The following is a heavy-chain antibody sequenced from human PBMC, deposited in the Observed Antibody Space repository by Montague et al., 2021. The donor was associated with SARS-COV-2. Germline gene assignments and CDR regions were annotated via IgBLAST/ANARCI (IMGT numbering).Heavy chain of an antibody. D-gene: IGHD3-3*01. Sequence: SETLSLTCTVSGGSISSSSYYWGWIRQPPGKGLKWIGSIYYSGSTYYNPSLKSRVTISVDTSKNQFSLKLSSVTAADTAVYYCARSPRHYDFWSGYLPGHCDYGGQGTLVTVSS. V-gene: IGHV4-39*01. CDR3: ARSPRHYDFWSGYLPGHCDY. J-gene: IGHJ4*02. CDR1: GGSISSSSYY. CDR2: IYYSGST.